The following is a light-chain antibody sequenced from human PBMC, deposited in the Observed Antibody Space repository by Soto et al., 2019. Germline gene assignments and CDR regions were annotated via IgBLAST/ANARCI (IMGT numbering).Light chain of an antibody. Sequence: EIVVTRFQVTVSQFLGDRATXSCRASQSVSSSLAWYQQKPVQAPRLLLYDPSNMATGIPDRFTRSGSGTEFTLSIGSLQSEGSAVYYLQQYKTLWTLGQRTKADIK. CDR2: DPS. V-gene: IGKV3D-15*01. CDR3: QQYKTLWT. CDR1: QSVSSS. J-gene: IGKJ1*01.